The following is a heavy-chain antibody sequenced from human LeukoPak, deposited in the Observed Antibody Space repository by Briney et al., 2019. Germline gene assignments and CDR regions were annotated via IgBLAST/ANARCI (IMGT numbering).Heavy chain of an antibody. CDR2: IIPIFGTA. CDR1: GYTFTSYD. CDR3: ARDSGSWYFWFDP. V-gene: IGHV1-69*13. D-gene: IGHD6-13*01. J-gene: IGHJ5*02. Sequence: SVKVSCKASGYTFTSYDINWVRQATGQGLEWMGGIIPIFGTANYAQKFQGRVTITADESTSTAYMELSSLRSEDTAVYYCARDSGSWYFWFDPWGQGTLVTVSS.